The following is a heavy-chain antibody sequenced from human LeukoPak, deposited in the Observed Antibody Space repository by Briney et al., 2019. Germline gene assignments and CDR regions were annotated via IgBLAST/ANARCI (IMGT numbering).Heavy chain of an antibody. J-gene: IGHJ5*02. V-gene: IGHV4-39*07. CDR1: GGSISSTSHH. CDR3: ARDSGTTGEVKFDH. Sequence: KASETLSLTCSVSGGSISSTSHHWDWIRQPPGKGLEWIGSIYYSGSTYYNPSLKSRVTISVDTSKNQFSLKLNSVTAADTAVYYCARDSGTTGEVKFDHWGQGTLVTVSS. CDR2: IYYSGST. D-gene: IGHD4-17*01.